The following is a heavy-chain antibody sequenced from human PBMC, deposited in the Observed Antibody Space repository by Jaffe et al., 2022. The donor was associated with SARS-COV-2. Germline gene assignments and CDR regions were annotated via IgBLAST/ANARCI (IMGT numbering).Heavy chain of an antibody. Sequence: EVQLVESGGGLVKPGGSLRLSCAASGFTFSNAWMSWVRQAPGKGLEWVGRIKSKTDGGTTDYAAPVKGRFTISRDDSKNTLYLQMNSLKTEDTAVYYCTTGWPLVVVAATRGAYYYGMDVWGQGTTVTVSS. CDR3: TTGWPLVVVAATRGAYYYGMDV. CDR2: IKSKTDGGTT. D-gene: IGHD2-15*01. V-gene: IGHV3-15*01. CDR1: GFTFSNAW. J-gene: IGHJ6*02.